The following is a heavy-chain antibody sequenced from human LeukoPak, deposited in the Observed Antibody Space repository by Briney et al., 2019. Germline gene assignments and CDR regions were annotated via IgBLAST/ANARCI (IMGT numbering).Heavy chain of an antibody. CDR3: ARGPALFDY. Sequence: SETLSLTCAVYGGSFSGYYWSWIRQPPGKGLEWIGEINHSGSTNYNPSLKSRVTISVDTSKNQFSLKLSSVTAADTAVYYCARGPALFDYWGQGTLVTVSS. CDR2: INHSGST. V-gene: IGHV4-34*01. CDR1: GGSFSGYY. J-gene: IGHJ4*02.